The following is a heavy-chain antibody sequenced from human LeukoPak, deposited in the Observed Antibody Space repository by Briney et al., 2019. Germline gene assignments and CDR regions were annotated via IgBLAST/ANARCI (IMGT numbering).Heavy chain of an antibody. J-gene: IGHJ4*02. D-gene: IGHD5-18*01. CDR2: IHYSGCT. V-gene: IGHV4-39*07. CDR3: ARARHGYIYGYRPNELGHFFDY. Sequence: SETLSLTCTVSGGFISRSGYYWGWIRQTPGKGLEWIGSIHYSGCTYYKSSLKSRVTISLDTSKNQSSPKLSSVTAADTAVYYCARARHGYIYGYRPNELGHFFDYWGQGTLGTVSS. CDR1: GGFISRSGYY.